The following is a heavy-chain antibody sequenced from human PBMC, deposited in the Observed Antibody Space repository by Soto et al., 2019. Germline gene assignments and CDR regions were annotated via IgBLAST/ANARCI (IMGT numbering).Heavy chain of an antibody. CDR1: GDSINSDKYY. V-gene: IGHV4-39*01. D-gene: IGHD3-9*01. CDR3: ARLEGLATISYYFDF. Sequence: SETLSLTCSVSGDSINSDKYYWGWIRQPPGKGLEWIGSIYYRGNTYYNPSLQTRVTISLDKSKSQFSLKLNSVTVADSAVYFCARLEGLATISYYFDFWGQGALVTAPQ. J-gene: IGHJ4*02. CDR2: IYYRGNT.